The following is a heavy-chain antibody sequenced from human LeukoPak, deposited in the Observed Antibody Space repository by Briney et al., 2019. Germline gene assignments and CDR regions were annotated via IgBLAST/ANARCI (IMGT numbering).Heavy chain of an antibody. J-gene: IGHJ3*02. Sequence: GGSLRLSCAASGFTFSDYYMSWIRQAPGKGLEWVSYISSSGNSIYFADSVKGRFTISRDNAKNSLYLQMNSLRAEDTAVYYCARGQLGISDAFDIWGQGTMVTVSS. CDR2: ISSSGNSI. D-gene: IGHD7-27*01. V-gene: IGHV3-11*01. CDR3: ARGQLGISDAFDI. CDR1: GFTFSDYY.